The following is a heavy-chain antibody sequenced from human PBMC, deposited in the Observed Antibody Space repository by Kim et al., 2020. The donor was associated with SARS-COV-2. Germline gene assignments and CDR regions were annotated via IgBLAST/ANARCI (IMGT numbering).Heavy chain of an antibody. Sequence: ASVKVSCKASGYTFTSYAMHWVRQAPGQRLEWMGWINAGNGNTKYSQKFQGRVTITRDTSASTAYMELSSLRSEDTAVYYCARRGVRGVIPQIWWFDPWGQGTLVTVSS. J-gene: IGHJ5*02. V-gene: IGHV1-3*01. D-gene: IGHD3-10*01. CDR3: ARRGVRGVIPQIWWFDP. CDR1: GYTFTSYA. CDR2: INAGNGNT.